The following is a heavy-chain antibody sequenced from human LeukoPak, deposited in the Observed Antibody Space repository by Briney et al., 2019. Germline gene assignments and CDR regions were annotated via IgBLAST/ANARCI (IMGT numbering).Heavy chain of an antibody. CDR1: GYTFTAYY. V-gene: IGHV1-2*02. J-gene: IGHJ4*02. D-gene: IGHD1-26*01. Sequence: ASVKVSCKTSGYTFTAYYLHWVRQAPGQGREWMGYIDPNINGAAYAQKFQGRVTLTSDTSISTLSMDLSSLTSDHTAIYYCARESGSFDSWRQGPLVTVSS. CDR2: IDPNINGA. CDR3: ARESGSFDS.